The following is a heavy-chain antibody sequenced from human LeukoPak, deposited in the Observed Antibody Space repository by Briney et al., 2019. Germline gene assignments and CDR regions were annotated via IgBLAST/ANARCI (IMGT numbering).Heavy chain of an antibody. D-gene: IGHD6-13*01. CDR1: GLTFSSYS. J-gene: IGHJ4*02. V-gene: IGHV3-23*01. Sequence: GSLRLSCAVSGLTFSSYSMSWVRQAPGKGLYWVSGISASGSNTYYADSVKGRFTISRDNSKNTLYLQMNSLRAEDTAVYYCAKDAAGPEYWGQGTLVTVSS. CDR3: AKDAAGPEY. CDR2: ISASGSNT.